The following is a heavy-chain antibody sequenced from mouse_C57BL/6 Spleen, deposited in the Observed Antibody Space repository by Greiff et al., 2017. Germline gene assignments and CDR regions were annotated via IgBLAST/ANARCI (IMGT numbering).Heavy chain of an antibody. CDR1: GYPFTGYE. V-gene: IGHV1-85*01. CDR3: ARKYDYDRGNYAMDY. CDR2: IFPGGGST. J-gene: IGHJ4*01. D-gene: IGHD2-4*01. Sequence: QVQLQQSGPELVKPGASVKLSCRASGYPFTGYEINWVKQRPGQGLEGIGWIFPGGGSTKYNEKFKGKATLTVDTSSSTAYMELHSLTSEDAAVYFCARKYDYDRGNYAMDYWGQGTSVTVSS.